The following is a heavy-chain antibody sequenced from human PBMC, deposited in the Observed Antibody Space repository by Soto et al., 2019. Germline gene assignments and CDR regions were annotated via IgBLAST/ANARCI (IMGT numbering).Heavy chain of an antibody. Sequence: PSQTLSLTGVISGDRVSSNSVVWNWIRQSPSRGLEWLGRTYYRSRWYNDYAVSVKSRIIIIPDTSKNQFSLQLNSVTPEDTAVYYCAIGIRVWTPADSFDIWGQRTMVTVSS. CDR1: GDRVSSNSVV. CDR3: AIGIRVWTPADSFDI. D-gene: IGHD1-1*01. V-gene: IGHV6-1*01. J-gene: IGHJ3*02. CDR2: TYYRSRWYN.